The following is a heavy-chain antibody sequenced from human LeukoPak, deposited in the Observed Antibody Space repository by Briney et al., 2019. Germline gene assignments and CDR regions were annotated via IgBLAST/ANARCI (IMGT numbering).Heavy chain of an antibody. V-gene: IGHV4-31*03. D-gene: IGHD2-21*02. CDR1: GGSISSGGYY. CDR3: AGDSSGGDLIFDY. Sequence: SETLSLTCTVSGGSISSGGYYWSWIRQHPGKALEWIGYIYDSGSTYCNPSLKSRVTISIDTSKNNFSLKLSSVTAADTAVYYCAGDSSGGDLIFDYWGQGTLVTVSS. J-gene: IGHJ4*02. CDR2: IYDSGST.